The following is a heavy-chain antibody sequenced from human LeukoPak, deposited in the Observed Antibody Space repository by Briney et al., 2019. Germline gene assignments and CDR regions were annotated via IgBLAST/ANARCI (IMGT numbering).Heavy chain of an antibody. D-gene: IGHD3-10*01. Sequence: GGFLRLSCAASGFTFSSYEMNWVRQAPGKGLEWVSYISSSGSTIYYADSVKGRFTISRDNAKNSLYLQMNSLRAEDTAVYYCAKDGVWIGEKKANMDIWGKGTTV. CDR2: ISSSGSTI. CDR3: AKDGVWIGEKKANMDI. CDR1: GFTFSSYE. J-gene: IGHJ6*03. V-gene: IGHV3-48*03.